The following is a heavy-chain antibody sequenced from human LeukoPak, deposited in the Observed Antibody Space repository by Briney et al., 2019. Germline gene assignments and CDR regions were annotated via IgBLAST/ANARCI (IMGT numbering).Heavy chain of an antibody. CDR2: ISYDGSNE. V-gene: IGHV3-30*03. J-gene: IGHJ3*02. Sequence: LTGGSLRLSCAASGFTFSSYGMHWVRRAPGKGLEWVAVISYDGSNEYYADSVKGRFTISRDNSKNTLYLQMNSLRAEDTAVYYCATSSSGWYSGAFDIWGQGTMVTVSS. D-gene: IGHD6-19*01. CDR3: ATSSSGWYSGAFDI. CDR1: GFTFSSYG.